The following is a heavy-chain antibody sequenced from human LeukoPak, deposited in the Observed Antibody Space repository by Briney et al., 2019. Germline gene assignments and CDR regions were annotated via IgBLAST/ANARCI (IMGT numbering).Heavy chain of an antibody. CDR1: GYTFTGYY. V-gene: IGHV1-2*06. D-gene: IGHD3-3*01. CDR3: ARGGSVYYDFWRPFDY. J-gene: IGHJ4*02. CDR2: INPNSGGT. Sequence: ASVKVSCKASGYTFTGYYMHWVRQAPGQGLEWMGRINPNSGGTNYAQKFQGRVTMTRDTSISTAYMELSRLRSDDTAVYYCARGGSVYYDFWRPFDYWGQGTLVTVSS.